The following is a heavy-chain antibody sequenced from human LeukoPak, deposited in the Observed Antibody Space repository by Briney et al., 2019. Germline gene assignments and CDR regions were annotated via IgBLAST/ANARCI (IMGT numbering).Heavy chain of an antibody. CDR3: VKARLFGDYIFDF. V-gene: IGHV3-23*01. J-gene: IGHJ4*02. CDR2: IAGSGGNT. CDR1: GFTFSDYG. Sequence: GGSLRLSCAVSGFTFSDYGMSWVRQAPGKGLEWVSTIAGSGGNTNSADSVKGRFTISRDNSTSTLSLTMNSLRADDTAVYYCVKARLFGDYIFDFWGQGTLVTVTS. D-gene: IGHD4-17*01.